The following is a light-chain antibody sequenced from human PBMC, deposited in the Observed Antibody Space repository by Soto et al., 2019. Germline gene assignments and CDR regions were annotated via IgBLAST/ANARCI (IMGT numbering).Light chain of an antibody. V-gene: IGKV1-5*03. J-gene: IGKJ4*01. CDR1: QSISTW. Sequence: DIQMTQSPSTLSASVGDRVTITCRASQSISTWLAWYQQKPGKAPKLLIYKASSLESGVPSRFSGSESGTEFTLTISSLQPDDFATYCCQQYNTYPLTFCGGTTVEIK. CDR2: KAS. CDR3: QQYNTYPLT.